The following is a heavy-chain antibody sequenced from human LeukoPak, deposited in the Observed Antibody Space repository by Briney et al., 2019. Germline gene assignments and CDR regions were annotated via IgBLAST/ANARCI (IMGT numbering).Heavy chain of an antibody. CDR3: ARRGTLAVAGTYFDY. CDR2: IYPGDSDT. J-gene: IGHJ4*02. CDR1: GYTFTSYW. D-gene: IGHD6-19*01. Sequence: GESLKISCKGSGYTFTSYWIGWVRPMPGKGLEWMGIIYPGDSDTRYSPSFQGQVTISANKSISTAYLQLYSLKASDTAMYYCARRGTLAVAGTYFDYWGQGTLVTVSS. V-gene: IGHV5-51*01.